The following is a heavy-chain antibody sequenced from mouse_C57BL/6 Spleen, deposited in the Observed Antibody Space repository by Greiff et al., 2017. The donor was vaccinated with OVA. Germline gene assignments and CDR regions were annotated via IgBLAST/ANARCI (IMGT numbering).Heavy chain of an antibody. V-gene: IGHV1-69*01. D-gene: IGHD1-1*01. CDR3: ARSSHYYGSSYAMDY. Sequence: QVQLQQPGAELVMPGASVKLSCKASGYTFTSYWMHWVKQRPGQGLEWIGEIDPSDSYTNYNQKFKGKSTLTVDKSSSTAYMQLSSLTSEDSAVYYCARSSHYYGSSYAMDYWGQGTSVTVSS. CDR2: IDPSDSYT. J-gene: IGHJ4*01. CDR1: GYTFTSYW.